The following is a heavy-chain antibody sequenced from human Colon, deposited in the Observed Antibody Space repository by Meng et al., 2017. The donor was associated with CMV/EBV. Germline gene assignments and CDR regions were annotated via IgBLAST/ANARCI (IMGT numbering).Heavy chain of an antibody. CDR1: GYTFTTYG. CDR3: ARRQQPDIFYKNYGLNV. Sequence: ASVKVSCKASGYTFTTYGINWLRQAPGQELEWMGWISPYNGDTNYAQKFQDRVTITTDKSTSTVYMELRSLRFDDTAIYYCARRQQPDIFYKNYGLNVWGQGTTVTVSS. D-gene: IGHD6-13*01. J-gene: IGHJ6*02. V-gene: IGHV1-18*01. CDR2: ISPYNGDT.